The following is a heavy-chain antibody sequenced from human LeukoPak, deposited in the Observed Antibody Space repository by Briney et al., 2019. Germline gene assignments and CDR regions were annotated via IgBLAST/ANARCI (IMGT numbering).Heavy chain of an antibody. CDR3: ARLGTVGPLYWYFDL. V-gene: IGHV4-34*01. CDR2: INHSGST. Sequence: SETLSLTCAVYGGSFSGYYWSWIRQPPGKGLEWIGEINHSGSTNYNPSLKSRVTISVDTSKNQFSLKLSSVTAADTAVYYCARLGTVGPLYWYFDLWGRGTLVTVSS. CDR1: GGSFSGYY. J-gene: IGHJ2*01. D-gene: IGHD7-27*01.